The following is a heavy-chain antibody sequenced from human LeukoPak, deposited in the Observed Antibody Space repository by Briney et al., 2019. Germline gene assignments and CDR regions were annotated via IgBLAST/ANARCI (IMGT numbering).Heavy chain of an antibody. J-gene: IGHJ4*02. CDR1: GYTLTELS. Sequence: ASVKVSCKVSGYTLTELSMHWVRQAPGKGLEWMGGFDSEDGETIYAQKFQGRVTMTEDTSTDTAYMELSSLRSEDTAVYYCATNLNGRHDYYGSGSYYPFYYWGQGTLVTVSS. CDR3: ATNLNGRHDYYGSGSYYPFYY. V-gene: IGHV1-24*01. CDR2: FDSEDGET. D-gene: IGHD3-10*01.